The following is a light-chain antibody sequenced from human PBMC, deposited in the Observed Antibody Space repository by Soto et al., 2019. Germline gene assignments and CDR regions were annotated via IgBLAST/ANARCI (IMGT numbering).Light chain of an antibody. J-gene: IGKJ1*01. CDR2: GTS. CDR3: LQDSTYPRT. Sequence: AIQMTQSPSSLSASVGDRVTITCRASQGIGTELGWYQQRPGKAPRLLIYGTSTLQHGVPSRFSGSGSDTDFTLIISSLQPEDFATYYCLQDSTYPRTFGQGTMVEIK. CDR1: QGIGTE. V-gene: IGKV1-6*01.